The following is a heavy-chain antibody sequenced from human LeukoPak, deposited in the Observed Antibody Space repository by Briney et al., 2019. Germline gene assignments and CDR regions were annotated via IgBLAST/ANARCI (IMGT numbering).Heavy chain of an antibody. V-gene: IGHV4-34*01. CDR3: ARTTEQQLSRAEYFQH. Sequence: SETLSLTCAVYGGSFSGYYWSWIRQPPGKGLEWIGEINHSGSTNYNPSLKSRVTVSVDTSKNQFSLKLSSVTAADTAVYYCARTTEQQLSRAEYFQHWGQGTLVTVSS. CDR2: INHSGST. CDR1: GGSFSGYY. J-gene: IGHJ1*01. D-gene: IGHD6-13*01.